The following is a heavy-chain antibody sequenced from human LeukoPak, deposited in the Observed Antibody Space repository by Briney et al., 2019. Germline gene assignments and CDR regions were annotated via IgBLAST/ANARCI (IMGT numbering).Heavy chain of an antibody. J-gene: IGHJ4*02. CDR2: IYVGGST. CDR1: GFTVSSNY. V-gene: IGHV3-66*01. D-gene: IGHD2-2*01. CDR3: ARAVVGTSCYGY. Sequence: PGGSLRLSCAASGFTVSSNYMSWVRQAPGKGLEWVSVIYVGGSTHYADSVKGRFTISRDNSKNTLYLQMNSLTAEDTAVYYCARAVVGTSCYGYWGQGTLVTVSS.